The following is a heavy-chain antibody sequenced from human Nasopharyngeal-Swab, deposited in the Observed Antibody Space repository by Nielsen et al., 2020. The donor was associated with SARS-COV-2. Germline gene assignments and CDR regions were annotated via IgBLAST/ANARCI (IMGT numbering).Heavy chain of an antibody. Sequence: GGSLRLSCAASGLTFSSYGMNWVRQAPGRGLEWVAVISYDGSNKYYADSVKGRFTISRDNSKNTLYLQMKSRREEETAVYYCAKDPSIVVVTAEYFQHWGQGTLVTVSS. CDR1: GLTFSSYG. J-gene: IGHJ1*01. CDR2: ISYDGSNK. CDR3: AKDPSIVVVTAEYFQH. V-gene: IGHV3-30*18. D-gene: IGHD2-21*02.